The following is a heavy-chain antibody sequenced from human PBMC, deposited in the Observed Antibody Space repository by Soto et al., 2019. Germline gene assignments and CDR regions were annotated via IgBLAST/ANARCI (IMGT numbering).Heavy chain of an antibody. D-gene: IGHD6-19*01. CDR2: IYYSGST. V-gene: IGHV4-31*03. CDR1: GGSISSGGYY. Sequence: SETLSLTCTVSGGSISSGGYYWSWIRQHPGEGLEWIGYIYYSGSTYYKPSLKSRVTISVDTSKNQFSLKLSSVTAADTAVYYCARDFRSGWYGAFDIWGQGTMVTVSS. J-gene: IGHJ3*02. CDR3: ARDFRSGWYGAFDI.